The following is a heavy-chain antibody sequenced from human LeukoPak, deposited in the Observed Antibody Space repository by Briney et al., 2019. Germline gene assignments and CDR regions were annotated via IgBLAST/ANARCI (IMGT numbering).Heavy chain of an antibody. V-gene: IGHV1-58*01. D-gene: IGHD2-8*02. CDR1: GFTFTTSA. J-gene: IGHJ3*02. CDR2: IVVGSGNT. Sequence: TSVKVSCKASGFTFTTSAVQWVRQARGQRLEWIGRIVVGSGNTDHAQKFQGRLTITRDISTSTAYMELSSLTSDDTAVYYCAAVPNANAWYWDDALDIWGQGTMVTVSS. CDR3: AAVPNANAWYWDDALDI.